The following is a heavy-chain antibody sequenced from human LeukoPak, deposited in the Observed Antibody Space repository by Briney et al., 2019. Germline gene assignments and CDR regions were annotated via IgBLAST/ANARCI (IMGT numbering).Heavy chain of an antibody. CDR2: INSDGSST. D-gene: IGHD3-10*01. J-gene: IGHJ5*02. V-gene: IGHV3-74*01. CDR3: AGTYYYGSGSYWDLNWFDP. CDR1: GFTFSSYW. Sequence: PGGSLRLSCAASGFTFSSYWMHWVRQAPGKGLVWVPRINSDGSSTTYADSVKGRFTISRDNAKNTLYPQMNSLRAEDTAVYYCAGTYYYGSGSYWDLNWFDPWGQGTLVTVSS.